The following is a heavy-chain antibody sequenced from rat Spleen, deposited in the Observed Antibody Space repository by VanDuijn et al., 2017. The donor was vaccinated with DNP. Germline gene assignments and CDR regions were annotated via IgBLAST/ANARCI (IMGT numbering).Heavy chain of an antibody. CDR1: GFTFSDYY. J-gene: IGHJ2*01. V-gene: IGHV5-27*01. CDR2: MSPSGTGI. Sequence: EVQLVESGGGLVQPGGSLKLSCAASGFTFSDYYMAWVRQAPTKGLEWVAYMSPSGTGIYYRDSVKGRFTVSRDNAENTVYLQMNSLRSEDTATYYCAIANGNYWGQGVMVTVSS. CDR3: AIANGNY. D-gene: IGHD4-1*01.